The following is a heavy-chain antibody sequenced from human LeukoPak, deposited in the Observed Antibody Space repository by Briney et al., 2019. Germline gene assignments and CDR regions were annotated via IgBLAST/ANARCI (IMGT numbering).Heavy chain of an antibody. CDR3: ARGGYCSSTSCYLGDFDY. CDR1: GYTFTSYG. D-gene: IGHD2-2*01. Sequence: GTSVKVSCKASGYTFTSYGISWVRQAPGQGLEWMGWISAYNGNTNYAQKLQGRVTMTTDTSTSTAYMELRSLRSDDTAVYYCARGGYCSSTSCYLGDFDYWGQGTLVTVSS. J-gene: IGHJ4*02. CDR2: ISAYNGNT. V-gene: IGHV1-18*01.